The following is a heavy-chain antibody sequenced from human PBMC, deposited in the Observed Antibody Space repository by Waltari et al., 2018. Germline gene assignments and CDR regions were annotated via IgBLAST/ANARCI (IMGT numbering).Heavy chain of an antibody. V-gene: IGHV5-51*03. J-gene: IGHJ4*02. D-gene: IGHD3-10*01. CDR2: IYPGDSDT. Sequence: DVQPAQSGAEVKKAGESLKISCKGSGYSFTTYWLGWFRQMPGKGLEWMGIIYPGDSDTRYSPSFQGQVTISVDKSITTAYLQWSSLKASDTAIYFCARRDRGGSVSNYFDYWGQGTLVTVSS. CDR3: ARRDRGGSVSNYFDY. CDR1: GYSFTTYW.